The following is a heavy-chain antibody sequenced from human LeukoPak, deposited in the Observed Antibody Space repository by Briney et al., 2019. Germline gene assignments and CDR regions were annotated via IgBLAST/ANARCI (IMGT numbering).Heavy chain of an antibody. CDR3: ARVRVAVATNWFDP. CDR2: IIPIFGTA. V-gene: IGHV1-69*05. Sequence: ASVKVSCKASGDTFSSYAISWVRQAPGQGLEWMGRIIPIFGTANYAQKFQGRVTITTDESTSTAYMELSSLRSEDTAVYYCARVRVAVATNWFDPWGQGTLVTVSS. CDR1: GDTFSSYA. J-gene: IGHJ5*02. D-gene: IGHD6-19*01.